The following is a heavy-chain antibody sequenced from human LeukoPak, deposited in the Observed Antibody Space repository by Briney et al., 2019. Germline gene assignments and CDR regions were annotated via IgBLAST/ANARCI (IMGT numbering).Heavy chain of an antibody. V-gene: IGHV4-4*02. D-gene: IGHD1-14*01. J-gene: IGHJ4*02. Sequence: SGTLSLTCDVSGGSISSTYWWTWVRQSPGKGLEWIGEIYHSGFTNYNPSLKSRVTISVDKPKNHFSLKLRSVTAADTAVYYCAREDPDRKIDYWGQGTLVTVSS. CDR2: IYHSGFT. CDR1: GGSISSTYW. CDR3: AREDPDRKIDY.